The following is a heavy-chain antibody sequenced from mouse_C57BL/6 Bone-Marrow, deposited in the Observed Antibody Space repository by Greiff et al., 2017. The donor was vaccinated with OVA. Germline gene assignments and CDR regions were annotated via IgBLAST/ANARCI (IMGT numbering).Heavy chain of an antibody. CDR1: EYEFPSHD. J-gene: IGHJ3*01. CDR3: AGYSTIAY. D-gene: IGHD2-5*01. V-gene: IGHV5-2*01. CDR2: INSDGGST. Sequence: EVQVVESGGGLVQPGESLKLSCESNEYEFPSHDMSWVRKTPEQRLELVAAINSDGGSTYYPDTMKRRFIISRDTTKKTLYLRMSSLRSEDTDLYYCAGYSTIAYWGQGTLVTVSA.